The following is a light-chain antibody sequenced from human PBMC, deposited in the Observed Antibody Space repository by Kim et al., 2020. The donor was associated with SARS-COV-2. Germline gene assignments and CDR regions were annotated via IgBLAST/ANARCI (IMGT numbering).Light chain of an antibody. CDR1: QSVSSY. V-gene: IGKV3-11*01. CDR2: GAS. J-gene: IGKJ5*01. Sequence: LSPGERATLSCRASQSVSSYLGWYQQKPGQAPRLLIYGASNRATGIPTRFSGSGSGTDFTLTISSLEPEDFAVYYCQQRSNWPITFGQGTRLEIK. CDR3: QQRSNWPIT.